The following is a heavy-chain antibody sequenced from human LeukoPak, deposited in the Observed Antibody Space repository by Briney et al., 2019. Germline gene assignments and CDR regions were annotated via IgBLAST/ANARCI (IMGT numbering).Heavy chain of an antibody. CDR3: ASDSPLRSTVDY. CDR2: INHSGST. J-gene: IGHJ4*02. Sequence: SETLSLTCAVYGGSFSGYYWSWIRQPPGKGLEWIGEINHSGSTNYNPSLKSRVTISVDTSKYQFSLKLSSVTAADTAVYYCASDSPLRSTVDYWGQGTLVTVSS. D-gene: IGHD3-16*01. V-gene: IGHV4-34*01. CDR1: GGSFSGYY.